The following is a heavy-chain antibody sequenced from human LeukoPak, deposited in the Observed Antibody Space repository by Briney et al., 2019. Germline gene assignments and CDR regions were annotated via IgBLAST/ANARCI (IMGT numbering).Heavy chain of an antibody. CDR1: GYTFTGYY. CDR2: INPNSGGT. CDR3: ARDRAVATIGGIDY. Sequence: ASVKVSCKASGYTFTGYYMHWVRQAPGQGLEWMGWINPNSGGTNYAQKFQGRVTMTRDTSISTAYMELSRLRSDDTAVYYCARDRAVATIGGIDYWGQGTLVTVSS. J-gene: IGHJ4*02. V-gene: IGHV1-2*02. D-gene: IGHD5-12*01.